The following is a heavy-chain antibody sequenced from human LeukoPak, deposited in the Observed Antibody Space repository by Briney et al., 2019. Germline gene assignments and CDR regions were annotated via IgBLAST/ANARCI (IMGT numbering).Heavy chain of an antibody. J-gene: IGHJ5*02. CDR1: GFTFSNYA. D-gene: IGHD6-19*01. V-gene: IGHV3-23*01. CDR3: AKDGSGWTYNWFDP. Sequence: HPGGSLRLSCAASGFTFSNYAMSWVRQAPGKGLEWVSVISGSGGSTYYADSVKGRFTISRDNSKNTLYLQMNSLRAEDTAVYYCAKDGSGWTYNWFDPWGQGTLVTVSS. CDR2: ISGSGGST.